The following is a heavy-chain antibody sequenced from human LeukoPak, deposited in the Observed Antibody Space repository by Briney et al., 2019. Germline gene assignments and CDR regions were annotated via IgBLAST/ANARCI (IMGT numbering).Heavy chain of an antibody. J-gene: IGHJ6*03. CDR1: GDSVSSNSAA. CDR3: ARGVVRTIFGVVIISTNYYYMDV. V-gene: IGHV6-1*01. Sequence: SQTLSLTCAISGDSVSSNSAAWNWIRQSPSGGLEWLGRTYYRSKWYNDYAVSVKSRITINPDTSKNQFSLQLNSVTPEDTAVYYCARGVVRTIFGVVIISTNYYYMDVWGKGTTVTVSS. D-gene: IGHD3-3*01. CDR2: TYYRSKWYN.